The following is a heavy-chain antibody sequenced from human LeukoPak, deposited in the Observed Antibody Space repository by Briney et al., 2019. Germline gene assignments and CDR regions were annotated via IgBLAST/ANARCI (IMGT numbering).Heavy chain of an antibody. CDR2: INSDGSST. V-gene: IGHV3-74*01. CDR3: ARDGGYGSSTSCQNGWFDP. D-gene: IGHD2-2*01. J-gene: IGHJ5*02. CDR1: GFTFSSYW. Sequence: QPGGSLRLSCAASGFTFSSYWMHWVRQAPGKGLVWVSRINSDGSSTSYADSVKGRFTISRDNSKNTLYLQMNSLRAEDTAVYYCARDGGYGSSTSCQNGWFDPWGQGTLVTVSS.